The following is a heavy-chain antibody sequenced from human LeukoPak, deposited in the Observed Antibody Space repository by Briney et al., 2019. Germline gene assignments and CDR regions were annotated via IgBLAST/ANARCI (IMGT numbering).Heavy chain of an antibody. CDR3: AIDPSSGYYN. CDR1: GFTFSDYY. J-gene: IGHJ4*02. V-gene: IGHV3-30*03. CDR2: ISYDGSNK. Sequence: GGSLRLSCAASGFTFSDYYMSWIRQAPGKGLEWVAVISYDGSNKYYADSVKGRFTISRDNSKNTLYLQMNSLRAEDTAVYYCAIDPSSGYYNWGQGTLVTVSS. D-gene: IGHD3-22*01.